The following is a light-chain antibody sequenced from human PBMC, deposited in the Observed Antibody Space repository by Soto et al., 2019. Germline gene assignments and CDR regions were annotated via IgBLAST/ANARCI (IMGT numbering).Light chain of an antibody. J-gene: IGKJ1*01. Sequence: EIVLTQSPGTLSLSPGDRATLYCRASQSVSSTFLAWYQQKPGQAPRVVIYGASTRATGIPDRFSGSGSGTDFTLTISRLEPEDFAVYYCQQYESSRTFGQGTKVEMK. V-gene: IGKV3-20*01. CDR2: GAS. CDR3: QQYESSRT. CDR1: QSVSSTF.